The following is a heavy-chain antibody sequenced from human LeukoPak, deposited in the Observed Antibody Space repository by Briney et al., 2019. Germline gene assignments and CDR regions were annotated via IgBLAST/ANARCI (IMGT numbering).Heavy chain of an antibody. CDR3: ARPNVVVTAPSFDI. J-gene: IGHJ3*02. V-gene: IGHV3-48*04. D-gene: IGHD2-21*02. CDR2: ISSSSSTI. Sequence: GGSLRLSCAASGFTFSSYSMNWVRQAPGKGLEWVSYISSSSSTIYYADSVKGRFTISRDNAKNSLYLQMNSLRAEDTAVYYCARPNVVVTAPSFDIWGQGTMVTVSS. CDR1: GFTFSSYS.